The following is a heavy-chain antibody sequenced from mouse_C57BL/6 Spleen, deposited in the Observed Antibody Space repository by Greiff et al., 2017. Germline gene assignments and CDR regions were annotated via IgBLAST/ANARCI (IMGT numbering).Heavy chain of an antibody. Sequence: QVTLKESGPGILQSSQTLSLTCSFSGFSLSTSGMGVSWIRQPSGKGLEWLAHIYWDDDKRYNPSLKSRLTISKDTSRNQVFLKITSVDTADTATYYCARNGYYGNYNYAMDYWGQGTSVTVSS. J-gene: IGHJ4*01. V-gene: IGHV8-12*01. CDR1: GFSLSTSGMG. CDR2: IYWDDDK. D-gene: IGHD2-1*01. CDR3: ARNGYYGNYNYAMDY.